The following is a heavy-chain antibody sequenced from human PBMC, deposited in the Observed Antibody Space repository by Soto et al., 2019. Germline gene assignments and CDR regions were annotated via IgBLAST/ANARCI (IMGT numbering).Heavy chain of an antibody. J-gene: IGHJ4*02. V-gene: IGHV3-23*01. CDR3: AKDLRDSSGYYYSIDS. Sequence: SLRPSCAHSGFTLSKDAMSWFRQAPWKGLEWVSAISMSGGSTYYADSVKGRFTISRDSSKNTLYLQMNSLRAEDTAVYYCAKDLRDSSGYYYSIDSWGQGILLTVS. D-gene: IGHD3-22*01. CDR1: GFTLSKDA. CDR2: ISMSGGST.